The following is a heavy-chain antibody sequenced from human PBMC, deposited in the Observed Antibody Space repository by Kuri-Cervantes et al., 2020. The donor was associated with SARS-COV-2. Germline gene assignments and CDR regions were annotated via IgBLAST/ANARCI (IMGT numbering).Heavy chain of an antibody. CDR1: GGSFSGYY. J-gene: IGHJ4*02. CDR3: ARNWGRYYFDY. Sequence: ESLKISCAVYGGSFSGYYWSWIRQPPGKGLEWIGSIYYSGSTYYNPSLKSRVTISVDTSKNQFSLKLSSVTAADTAVYYCARNWGRYYFDYWGQGTLVTVSS. V-gene: IGHV4-34*01. CDR2: IYYSGST. D-gene: IGHD7-27*01.